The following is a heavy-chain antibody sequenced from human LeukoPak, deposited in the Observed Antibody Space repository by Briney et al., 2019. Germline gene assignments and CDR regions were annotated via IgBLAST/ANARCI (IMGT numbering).Heavy chain of an antibody. CDR2: ILPNSGDA. J-gene: IGHJ1*01. CDR3: ARLATVPG. D-gene: IGHD6-19*01. Sequence: ASVKVSCKASGYTFTSAGISRGRQAPGEGLERMGWILPNSGDANVAQRLQGGVTMTRDTLLSTAYMEVDSLISDYTAVYYFARLATVPGWGKGTLVTVSS. V-gene: IGHV1-2*02. CDR1: GYTFTSAG.